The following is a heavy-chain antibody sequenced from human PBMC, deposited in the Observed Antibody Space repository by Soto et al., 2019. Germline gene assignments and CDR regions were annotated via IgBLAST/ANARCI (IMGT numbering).Heavy chain of an antibody. J-gene: IGHJ4*02. D-gene: IGHD7-27*01. Sequence: QEQLVESGGGLVKSGGSLRLSCAASGFSFGDYYMSWIRQAPGKGLEWVSSIGNSDSTIYYADSVKGRFTISRDNAKNSLNLQMNSLRAEDTAVYYCARIWGSFDYWGQGTLVTVSS. CDR1: GFSFGDYY. CDR2: IGNSDSTI. CDR3: ARIWGSFDY. V-gene: IGHV3-11*01.